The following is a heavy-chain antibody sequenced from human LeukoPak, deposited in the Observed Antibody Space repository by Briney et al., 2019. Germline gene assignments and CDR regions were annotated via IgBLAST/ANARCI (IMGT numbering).Heavy chain of an antibody. V-gene: IGHV3-7*01. J-gene: IGHJ4*02. CDR1: GFTFSSYW. D-gene: IGHD3-22*01. Sequence: GGSLRLSCAASGFTFSSYWMSWVRQAPGKGLEWVANIKQDGSEKYYVDSVKGRFTISRDNAKNSLYLQMNSLRAEDTAVYYCASSYDSSGCKGGYFDYWGQGTLVTVSS. CDR3: ASSYDSSGCKGGYFDY. CDR2: IKQDGSEK.